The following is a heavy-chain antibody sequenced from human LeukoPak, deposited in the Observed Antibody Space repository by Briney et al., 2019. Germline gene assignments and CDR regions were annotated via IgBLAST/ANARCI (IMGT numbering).Heavy chain of an antibody. Sequence: GGSLRLSCAASGFTFSSYSMNWVRQAPGKGLEWVSYISSSSSTIYYADSVKGRFTISRDNAKNSLYLQMNSLRAEDTAVYYCARDSPKQWLVTDAFDVWGQGTMVTVSS. CDR3: ARDSPKQWLVTDAFDV. D-gene: IGHD6-19*01. CDR1: GFTFSSYS. J-gene: IGHJ3*01. CDR2: ISSSSSTI. V-gene: IGHV3-48*01.